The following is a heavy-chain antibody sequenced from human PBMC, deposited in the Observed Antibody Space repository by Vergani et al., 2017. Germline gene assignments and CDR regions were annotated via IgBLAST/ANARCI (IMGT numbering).Heavy chain of an antibody. CDR2: IYPADSER. CDR3: ARGAFKYFGEVPLDP. V-gene: IGHV5-51*01. Sequence: EVQLVQSGAEVKKPGESLKISCKGSGYSFSDYWIGWVRQMPGKGLEWMAIIYPADSERRYSPSFQGQVTISVDKSISTAYLQWSSLKASDTAIYFCARGAFKYFGEVPLDPWGQGTLFTVSS. D-gene: IGHD3-10*01. CDR1: GYSFSDYW. J-gene: IGHJ5*02.